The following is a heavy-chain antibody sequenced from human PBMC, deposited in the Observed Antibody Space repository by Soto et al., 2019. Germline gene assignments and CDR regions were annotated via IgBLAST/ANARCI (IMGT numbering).Heavy chain of an antibody. CDR2: IIPISDTT. CDR1: GGTFSSYA. CDR3: ARSQGSRTSLEIYYYYYYGMDV. Sequence: QVQLVQSGAEVKKPGSSVKVSCKASGGTFSSYAISWVRQAPGQGLEWRGGIIPISDTTNYAQKFQGRVTINADESTSTAYMELSSLRSEDTAVYYCARSQGSRTSLEIYYYYYYGMDVWGQGTTVTVSS. D-gene: IGHD2-2*01. J-gene: IGHJ6*02. V-gene: IGHV1-69*01.